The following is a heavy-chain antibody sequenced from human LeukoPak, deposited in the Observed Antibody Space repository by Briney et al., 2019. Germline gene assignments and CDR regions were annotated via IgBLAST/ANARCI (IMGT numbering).Heavy chain of an antibody. V-gene: IGHV3-15*05. CDR2: IKSKTEGETR. J-gene: IGHJ4*02. Sequence: GGSLRLSCAGSGFNFTRAWMNWVRQAPGKGLEWVGRIKSKTEGETREYAASVQGRFVISRDDSKQTHYLQMNNMKTDDTAIYYCTTIPYPDYWGQGTLVTVSS. CDR3: TTIPYPDY. CDR1: GFNFTRAW.